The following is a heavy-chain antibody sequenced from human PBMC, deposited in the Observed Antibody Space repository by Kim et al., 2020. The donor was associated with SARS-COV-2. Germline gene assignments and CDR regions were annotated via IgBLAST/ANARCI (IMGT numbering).Heavy chain of an antibody. Sequence: GGSLRLSCAASGFTFSNFAMSWVRQAPGKGLQWVSGITGRGGGSTSYADSVKGRFTSYREYTKNTLVLQMNSLRVEDTALYYCAEDPYTSGWYRAGYSWGQGTLLTVSS. CDR2: ITGRGGGST. J-gene: IGHJ4*02. D-gene: IGHD6-19*01. CDR3: AEDPYTSGWYRAGYS. CDR1: GFTFSNFA. V-gene: IGHV3-23*01.